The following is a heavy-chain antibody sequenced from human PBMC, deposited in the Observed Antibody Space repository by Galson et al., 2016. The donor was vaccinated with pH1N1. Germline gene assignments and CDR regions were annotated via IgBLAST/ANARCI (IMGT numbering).Heavy chain of an antibody. V-gene: IGHV1-2*02. CDR2: DVT. Sequence: DVTDYAQNFQGRVTMTRDTSITTVYMELSSLRSDDTAVYYCAKAGAVLRYFDWLFDAFDIWGQGTMVAVSS. CDR3: AKAGAVLRYFDWLFDAFDI. J-gene: IGHJ3*02. D-gene: IGHD3-9*01.